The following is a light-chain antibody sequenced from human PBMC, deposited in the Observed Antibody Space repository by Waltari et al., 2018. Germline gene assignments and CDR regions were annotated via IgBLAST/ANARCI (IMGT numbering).Light chain of an antibody. CDR3: QQFYYTPLT. V-gene: IGKV4-1*01. Sequence: DIVLTQSPVSLPVSLGGRAIMNCKSSQSVLYRPFNQNYLAWYQLREGQPPKLIIFWASVRESRGPGRFTGSGSGAKFTLTISNRQAEGVAVYYCQQFYYTPLTFRGGTKVEI. J-gene: IGKJ4*01. CDR2: WAS. CDR1: QSVLYRPFNQNY.